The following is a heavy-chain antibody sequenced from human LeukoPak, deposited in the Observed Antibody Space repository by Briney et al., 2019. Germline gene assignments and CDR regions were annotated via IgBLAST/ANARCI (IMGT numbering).Heavy chain of an antibody. V-gene: IGHV3-30-3*01. D-gene: IGHD3-22*01. Sequence: SGGSLRLSCVASGFTFGKYWMSWVRQAPGKGLEWVAVISYDGSNKYYADSVKGRFTISRDNSKNTLYLQMNSLRAEDTAVYYCARDHYYDSSALFNWFDPWGQGTLVTVSS. CDR2: ISYDGSNK. J-gene: IGHJ5*02. CDR1: GFTFGKYW. CDR3: ARDHYYDSSALFNWFDP.